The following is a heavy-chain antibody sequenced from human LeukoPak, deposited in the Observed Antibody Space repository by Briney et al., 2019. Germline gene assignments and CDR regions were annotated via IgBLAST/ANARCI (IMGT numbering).Heavy chain of an antibody. CDR1: GFAFSSYS. V-gene: IGHV3-48*02. D-gene: IGHD2-2*01. Sequence: GGSLRLSCAASGFAFSSYSMNWARQAPGKGLEWVSYISSRSSLIYYADSVKGRFTISRDNARSSVYLQMSSLRDEDTAVYYCARDGWLLGYCSSTSCTSAINWFDPWGQGTLVTVSS. J-gene: IGHJ5*02. CDR3: ARDGWLLGYCSSTSCTSAINWFDP. CDR2: ISSRSSLI.